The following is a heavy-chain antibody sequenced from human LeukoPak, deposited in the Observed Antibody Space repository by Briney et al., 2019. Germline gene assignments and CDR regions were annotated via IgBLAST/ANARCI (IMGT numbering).Heavy chain of an antibody. CDR2: ISSSSSYI. Sequence: GGSLRLSCAASGFTFSSYSMNWVRQAPGKGLEWVSSISSSSSYIYYADSVKGRFTISRDNAKDSLYLQMNSLRAEDTAVYYCARRSSSWYTVYYYYMDVWGKGTTVTISS. CDR3: ARRSSSWYTVYYYYMDV. CDR1: GFTFSSYS. D-gene: IGHD6-13*01. J-gene: IGHJ6*03. V-gene: IGHV3-21*01.